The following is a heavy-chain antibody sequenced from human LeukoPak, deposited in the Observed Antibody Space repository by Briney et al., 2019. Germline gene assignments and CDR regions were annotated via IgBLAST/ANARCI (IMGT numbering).Heavy chain of an antibody. CDR3: VKHKTAAVYYFDY. V-gene: IGHV3-23*01. Sequence: GGSLRLSCAASGFTFSSYAMSWVRQAPGKGLEWVSAISGSGGSTYYADSVKGRFTISRDNSKNTLYLQMNSLRAEDTAVYYCVKHKTAAVYYFDYWGQGTLVTVSS. D-gene: IGHD6-13*01. CDR2: ISGSGGST. J-gene: IGHJ4*02. CDR1: GFTFSSYA.